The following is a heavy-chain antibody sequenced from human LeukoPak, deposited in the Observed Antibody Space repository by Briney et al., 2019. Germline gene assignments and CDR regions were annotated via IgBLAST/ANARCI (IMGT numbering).Heavy chain of an antibody. CDR3: ARDGEMVAGYFDY. J-gene: IGHJ4*02. CDR2: ISYDGSNK. D-gene: IGHD6-19*01. V-gene: IGHV3-30*03. Sequence: PGGSLRLSCAASGFTFSSYGMHWVRQAPGKGLEWVAVISYDGSNKYYADSVKGRFTISRDNSKNTLYLQMNSLRAEDTAVYYCARDGEMVAGYFDYWGQGTLVTVSS. CDR1: GFTFSSYG.